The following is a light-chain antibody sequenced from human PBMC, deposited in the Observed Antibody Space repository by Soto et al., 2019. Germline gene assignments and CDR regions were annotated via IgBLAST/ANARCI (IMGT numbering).Light chain of an antibody. CDR1: SSNIGNNV. J-gene: IGLJ3*02. V-gene: IGLV1-36*01. CDR2: YDD. Sequence: QSVLTQPPSVSDAPRQRVTISCSGSSSNIGNNVVNWYQQLPGKAPKLLIYYDDLLPSGVSDRFSGSKSGTSASLAISGLQSEDEADYYCATWDDSLNGWVFGGGTKVTVL. CDR3: ATWDDSLNGWV.